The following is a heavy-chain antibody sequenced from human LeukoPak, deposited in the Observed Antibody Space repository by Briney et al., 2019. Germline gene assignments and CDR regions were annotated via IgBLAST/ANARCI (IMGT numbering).Heavy chain of an antibody. CDR2: ISWNSGSI. Sequence: PGGSLRLSCAASGFTFSSYAMSWVRQAPGKGLEWVSGISWNSGSIGYADSVKGRFTITRDNAKNSLYLQMNSLRAEDTALYYCAKDTIFGVVEGYMDVWGKGTTVTVSS. CDR1: GFTFSSYA. J-gene: IGHJ6*03. V-gene: IGHV3-9*01. D-gene: IGHD3-3*01. CDR3: AKDTIFGVVEGYMDV.